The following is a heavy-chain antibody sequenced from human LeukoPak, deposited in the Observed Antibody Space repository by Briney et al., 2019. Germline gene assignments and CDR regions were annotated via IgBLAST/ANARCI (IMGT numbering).Heavy chain of an antibody. CDR1: GFTFSGYT. Sequence: GGSLRLSCAASGFTFSGYTMNWVRQAPGKGLEWVSSISATSTDIYSADSVKGRFTISRDNAKNSLYLQMNSLRAEDTAVYYCARGTWATLYYYYMDVWGKGTTVTVSS. V-gene: IGHV3-21*01. J-gene: IGHJ6*03. D-gene: IGHD5-24*01. CDR2: ISATSTDI. CDR3: ARGTWATLYYYYMDV.